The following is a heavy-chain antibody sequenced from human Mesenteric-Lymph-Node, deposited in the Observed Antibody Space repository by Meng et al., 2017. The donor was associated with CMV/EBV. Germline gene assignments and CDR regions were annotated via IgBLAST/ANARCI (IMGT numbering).Heavy chain of an antibody. CDR3: ARELEDTVVVPAAIDYYYGMDV. D-gene: IGHD2-2*01. J-gene: IGHJ6*02. CDR2: ISSSSTI. V-gene: IGHV3-69-1*01. CDR1: GFIVSYNY. Sequence: GESLKISCAASGFIVSYNYMNWVRQAPGKGLEWVSSISSSSTIYYADSVKGRFTISRDSSKNTLYLQMNSLRAEDTAVYYCARELEDTVVVPAAIDYYYGMDVWGQGTTVTVSS.